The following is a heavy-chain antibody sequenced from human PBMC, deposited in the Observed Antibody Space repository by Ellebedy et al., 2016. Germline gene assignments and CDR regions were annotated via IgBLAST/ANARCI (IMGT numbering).Heavy chain of an antibody. CDR3: ARGPRGYWYFDL. V-gene: IGHV4-59*01. Sequence: SETLSLTCSVSGGSISNYYWSWLRQTPGKGLEWIAYIFYSGDTNYNPSLKSRVTISVDTSKNQFSLKLNSMTAADTAVYYCARGPRGYWYFDLWGHGTLVTVSS. CDR1: GGSISNYY. J-gene: IGHJ2*01. CDR2: IFYSGDT. D-gene: IGHD1-26*01.